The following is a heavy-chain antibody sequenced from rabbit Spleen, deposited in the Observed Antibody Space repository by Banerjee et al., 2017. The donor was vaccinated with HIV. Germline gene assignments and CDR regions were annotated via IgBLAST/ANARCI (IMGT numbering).Heavy chain of an antibody. J-gene: IGHJ4*01. V-gene: IGHV1S45*01. Sequence: QEQLVESGGGLVQPEGSLTLTCTASGVSFSGSSYMCWVRQAPGKRLEWIGCIELDSSGFTYFATGAKGRFSCSKTSSTTVTLQMSSLTAADMATYFCARDNYEAVFAFNLWGPGTSSPS. CDR2: IELDSSGFT. CDR3: ARDNYEAVFAFNL. CDR1: GVSFSGSSY. D-gene: IGHD1-1*01.